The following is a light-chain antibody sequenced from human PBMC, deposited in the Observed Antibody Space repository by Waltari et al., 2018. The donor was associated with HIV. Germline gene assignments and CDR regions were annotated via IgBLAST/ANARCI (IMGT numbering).Light chain of an antibody. Sequence: QSALTQPASVSGSPGQSITISCTGTSSDVGGYNYVSWYQQHPGTAPKLMIYDVSKRPSWVSNRFSGSKSGNTASLTISGLQAEDEADYYCCSYAGSSTLVFGGGTKLTVL. CDR3: CSYAGSSTLV. J-gene: IGLJ2*01. CDR2: DVS. CDR1: SSDVGGYNY. V-gene: IGLV2-23*02.